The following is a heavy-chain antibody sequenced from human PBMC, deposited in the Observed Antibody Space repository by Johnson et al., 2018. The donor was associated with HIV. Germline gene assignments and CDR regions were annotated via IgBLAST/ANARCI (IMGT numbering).Heavy chain of an antibody. V-gene: IGHV3-30*03. D-gene: IGHD1-14*01. J-gene: IGHJ3*02. CDR2: ISYDGSNK. CDR1: GFTFSNYW. Sequence: QVQLVESGGGLVKPGGSLRLSCAASGFTFSNYWMTWVRQAPGKGLEWVAVISYDGSNKYYADSVKGRFTISRDNSKNTLYLQMNSLRAEDTAVYYCARDQGGNHNAFDIWGQGTMVTVSS. CDR3: ARDQGGNHNAFDI.